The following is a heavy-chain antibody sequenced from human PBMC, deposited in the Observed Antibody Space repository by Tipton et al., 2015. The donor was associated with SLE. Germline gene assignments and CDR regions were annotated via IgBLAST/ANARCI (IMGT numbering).Heavy chain of an antibody. Sequence: GSLRLSCAASGFTVSSNYMSWVRQAPGKGLEWVSVIYSGGSTYYADSVKGRFTISRDNSKNTLYLQMNSLRAEDTAVYYCARDRGSSWFFFDYWSQGTLVTVSS. CDR2: IYSGGST. J-gene: IGHJ4*02. V-gene: IGHV3-66*02. D-gene: IGHD6-13*01. CDR1: GFTVSSNY. CDR3: ARDRGSSWFFFDY.